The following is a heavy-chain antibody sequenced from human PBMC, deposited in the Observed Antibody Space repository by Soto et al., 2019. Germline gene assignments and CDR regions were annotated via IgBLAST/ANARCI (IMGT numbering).Heavy chain of an antibody. CDR1: GGSISSGGYS. Sequence: QLQLQESGLGLVKPSQTLSLTCAVSGGSISSGGYSWSWIRQPPGKGLEWIGYIYHSGSTYYNPSLKSRVTISVDRSKNQFSLKLSSVTAADTAVYYCARGSGYYDSSGYYWNVWFDPWGQRTLVTVSS. CDR3: ARGSGYYDSSGYYWNVWFDP. CDR2: IYHSGST. D-gene: IGHD3-22*01. V-gene: IGHV4-30-2*01. J-gene: IGHJ5*02.